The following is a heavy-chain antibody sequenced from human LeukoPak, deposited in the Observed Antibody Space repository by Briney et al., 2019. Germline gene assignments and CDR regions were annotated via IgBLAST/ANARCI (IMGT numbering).Heavy chain of an antibody. CDR1: GFTFSSYS. V-gene: IGHV3-48*04. J-gene: IGHJ4*02. CDR2: ISSSSSTI. Sequence: GGSLRLSCAASGFTFSSYSMNWVRQAPGKGLEWVSYISSSSSTIYYADSVKGRFTISRDNAKNSLYLQMNSLRAEDTAVYYCAREGYSSGYYYADYWGQGTLVTVSS. D-gene: IGHD3-22*01. CDR3: AREGYSSGYYYADY.